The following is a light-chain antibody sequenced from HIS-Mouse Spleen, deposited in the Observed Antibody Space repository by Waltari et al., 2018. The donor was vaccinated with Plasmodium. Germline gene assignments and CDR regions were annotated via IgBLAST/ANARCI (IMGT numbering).Light chain of an antibody. Sequence: SYELTQPPSVSVYPGQTARIPCSGDALPKQYAYWYQQKPGQAPVLVIYKDSERPSGIPERFSGSSSGTTVTLTISGVQAEDEADYYCQSADSSGTYVFGTGTKVTVL. CDR1: ALPKQY. V-gene: IGLV3-25*03. CDR3: QSADSSGTYV. J-gene: IGLJ1*01. CDR2: KDS.